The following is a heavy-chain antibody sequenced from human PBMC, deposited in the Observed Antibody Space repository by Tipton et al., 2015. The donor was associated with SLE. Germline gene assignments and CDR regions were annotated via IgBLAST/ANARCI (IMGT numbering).Heavy chain of an antibody. CDR1: GFSFSNCE. Sequence: SLRLSCAASGFSFSNCEMNWARQAPGKGLEWVSFISSSGISTYYADSVKGRFTISRDNADYSLYLQMNTLRAEDTAVYYCAGLIAADNIYAFEIWGQGTMVTVSS. V-gene: IGHV3-48*03. CDR2: ISSSGIST. CDR3: AGLIAADNIYAFEI. D-gene: IGHD6-6*01. J-gene: IGHJ3*02.